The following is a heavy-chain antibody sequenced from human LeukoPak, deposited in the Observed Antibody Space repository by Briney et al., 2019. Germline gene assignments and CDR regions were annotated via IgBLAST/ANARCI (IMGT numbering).Heavy chain of an antibody. CDR3: AKAGSYDILTGYYHDAFDI. J-gene: IGHJ3*02. CDR1: GFTFSSYA. Sequence: GGSLRLSCAASGFTFSSYAMSWVRQAPGKGLEWVSAISGSGGSTYYADSVKGRFTISRDNSKNTLYLQMNSLRAEDTAAYYCAKAGSYDILTGYYHDAFDIWGQGTMVTVSS. CDR2: ISGSGGST. V-gene: IGHV3-23*01. D-gene: IGHD3-9*01.